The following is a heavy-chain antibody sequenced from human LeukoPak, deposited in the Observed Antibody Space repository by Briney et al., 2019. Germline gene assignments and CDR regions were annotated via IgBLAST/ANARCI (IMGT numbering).Heavy chain of an antibody. CDR1: GYNFTNYW. D-gene: IGHD3-22*01. J-gene: IGHJ3*02. CDR2: IYPGDSDT. V-gene: IGHV5-51*01. CDR3: ARLDHSSGYYQDAFDI. Sequence: GESLKISCKGSGYNFTNYWIVWVRQMPGKGLEWMGIIYPGDSDTMYSPSFQGQVTISADKSISTANLQWSSLKASDTAMYYCARLDHSSGYYQDAFDIWGQGTVVTVSP.